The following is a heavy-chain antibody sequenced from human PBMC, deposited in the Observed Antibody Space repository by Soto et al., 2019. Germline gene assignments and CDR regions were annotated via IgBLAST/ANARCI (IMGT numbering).Heavy chain of an antibody. J-gene: IGHJ6*02. Sequence: PGESLKISCKGSGYSFTSYWIGRVRQMPGKGLEWMGIIYPGDSDTRYSPSFQGQVTISADKSISTAYLQWSSLKASDTAMYYCARLVVVPAARYYYYYGMDVWGQGTTVTVSS. CDR3: ARLVVVPAARYYYYYGMDV. V-gene: IGHV5-51*01. CDR2: IYPGDSDT. CDR1: GYSFTSYW. D-gene: IGHD2-2*01.